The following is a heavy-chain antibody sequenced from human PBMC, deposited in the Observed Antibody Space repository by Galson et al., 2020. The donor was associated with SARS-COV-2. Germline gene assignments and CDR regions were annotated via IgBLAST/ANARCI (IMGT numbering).Heavy chain of an antibody. CDR2: INSVNKYI. CDR3: AREGLDFGGDFHDALHL. CDR1: GFTFSTFR. J-gene: IGHJ3*01. V-gene: IGHV3-21*01. D-gene: IGHD2-21*02. Sequence: TGGSLRLSCAASGFTFSTFRMNWVRQAPGKGLEWVSSINSVNKYIYYADLVKGRFTISRDNAENSLFLQMNSLRAEDTAVYYCAREGLDFGGDFHDALHLWGPGTMVTVSS.